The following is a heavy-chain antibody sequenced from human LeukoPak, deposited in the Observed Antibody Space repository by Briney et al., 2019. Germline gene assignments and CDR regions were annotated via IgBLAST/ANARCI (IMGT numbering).Heavy chain of an antibody. D-gene: IGHD1-1*01. J-gene: IGHJ6*02. CDR3: ARLPRRPDYYYYGMDV. V-gene: IGHV1-69*13. CDR2: IIPIFGTA. CDR1: GGTFSSYA. Sequence: ASVKVSCTASGGTFSSYAISWVRQAPGQGLEWMGGIIPIFGTANYAQKFQGRVTITADESTSTAYMELSSLRSEDTAVYYCARLPRRPDYYYYGMDVWGQGTTVTVSS.